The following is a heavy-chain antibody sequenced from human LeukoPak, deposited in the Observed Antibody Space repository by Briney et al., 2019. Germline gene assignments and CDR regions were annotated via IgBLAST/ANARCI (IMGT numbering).Heavy chain of an antibody. J-gene: IGHJ4*02. V-gene: IGHV4-34*01. D-gene: IGHD2-2*01. Sequence: SETLSLTCAVYGGSFSGYYWSWTRQPPGKGLEWIGEINHSGSTNYNPSLKSRVTISVDTSKNQFSLKLSSVTAADTAVYYCARGKNPYYCSSTSCKGRPQRDYWGQGTLVTVSS. CDR1: GGSFSGYY. CDR2: INHSGST. CDR3: ARGKNPYYCSSTSCKGRPQRDY.